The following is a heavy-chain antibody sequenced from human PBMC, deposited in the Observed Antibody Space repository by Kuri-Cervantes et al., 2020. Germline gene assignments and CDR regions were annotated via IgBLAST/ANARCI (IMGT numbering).Heavy chain of an antibody. Sequence: GGSLRLSCAASGFTFSSYGMHWVRQAPGKGLEWVAVISYDGSNKYYAGSVKGRFTISRDNSKNTLYLQMNSLRAEDTAVYYCVRMGSGSYAQLHPYYYYYYGMDVWGQGTTVTVSS. CDR1: GFTFSSYG. D-gene: IGHD3-10*01. CDR2: ISYDGSNK. J-gene: IGHJ6*02. CDR3: VRMGSGSYAQLHPYYYYYYGMDV. V-gene: IGHV3-30*03.